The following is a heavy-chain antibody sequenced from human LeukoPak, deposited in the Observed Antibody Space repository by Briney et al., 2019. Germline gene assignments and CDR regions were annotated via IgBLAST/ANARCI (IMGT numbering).Heavy chain of an antibody. D-gene: IGHD3-22*01. CDR1: GGSISSYC. CDR3: ARDDDSSGYYYSRKENAFDI. J-gene: IGHJ3*02. Sequence: PSETLSLTCTVSGGSISSYCWSWIRQPPGKGLEWIGYIYYSGSTNYNPSLKSRVTISVDTSKNQFSLKLSSVTAADTAVYYCARDDDSSGYYYSRKENAFDIWGQGTMVTVSS. CDR2: IYYSGST. V-gene: IGHV4-59*01.